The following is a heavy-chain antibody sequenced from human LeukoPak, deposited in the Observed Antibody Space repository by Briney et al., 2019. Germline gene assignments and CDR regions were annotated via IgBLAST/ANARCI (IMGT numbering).Heavy chain of an antibody. CDR1: GDSISDCDSY. Sequence: PSETLSLTCTVSGDSISDCDSYWTWIRPTPGKGLEWIGYIFCSGSPTYIPSLRSRLSILVDTSKNEFSLNLRSVTTADTAVYYCARVHDPNRFDFWGRGALVTVSS. CDR3: ARVHDPNRFDF. CDR2: IFCSGSP. D-gene: IGHD1-1*01. J-gene: IGHJ4*01. V-gene: IGHV4-61*08.